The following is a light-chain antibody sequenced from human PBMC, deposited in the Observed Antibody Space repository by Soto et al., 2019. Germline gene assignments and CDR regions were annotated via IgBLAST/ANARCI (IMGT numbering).Light chain of an antibody. CDR3: SSYTSSSLYV. CDR1: SGDVGTYNL. V-gene: IGLV2-14*02. Sequence: QSVLTQPASVSGSPGQSITISCTGTSGDVGTYNLVSWYQQLPGKVPKLIIYEVFKRPSGVSTRFSGSKSGNTASLIISGLEPEDEADYYCSSYTSSSLYVFGTGTKVTVL. J-gene: IGLJ1*01. CDR2: EVF.